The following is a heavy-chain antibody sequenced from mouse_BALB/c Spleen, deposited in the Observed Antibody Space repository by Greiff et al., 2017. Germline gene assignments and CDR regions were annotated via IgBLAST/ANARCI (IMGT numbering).Heavy chain of an antibody. CDR3: ARGGYYYGSSSFFDY. D-gene: IGHD1-1*01. CDR2: INPSNGRT. V-gene: IGHV1S81*02. Sequence: VKLQQPGAELVKPGASVKLSCKASGYTFTSYWMHWVKQRPGQGLEWIGEINPSNGRTNYNEKFKSKATLTVDKSSSTAYMQLSSLTSEDSAVYYCARGGYYYGSSSFFDYWGQGTTLTVSS. J-gene: IGHJ2*01. CDR1: GYTFTSYW.